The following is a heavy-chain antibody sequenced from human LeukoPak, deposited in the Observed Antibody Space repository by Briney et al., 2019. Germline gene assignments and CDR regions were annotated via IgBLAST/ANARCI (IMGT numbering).Heavy chain of an antibody. Sequence: SQTLSLTCTVSGGSISSGGYYWSWIRQHPGKGLEWIGYIYYSGSTYYNPSLKSRVTISVDTSKNQFSLKLSSVTAADTAVYYCARDDSSDHMRAFDIWGQGTMVTVSS. D-gene: IGHD3-22*01. J-gene: IGHJ3*02. CDR2: IYYSGST. CDR3: ARDDSSDHMRAFDI. CDR1: GGSISSGGYY. V-gene: IGHV4-31*03.